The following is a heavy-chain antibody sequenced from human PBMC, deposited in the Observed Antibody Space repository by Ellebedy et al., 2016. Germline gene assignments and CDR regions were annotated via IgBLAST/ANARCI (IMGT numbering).Heavy chain of an antibody. Sequence: GSLRLSCTVSGGSISSYYWSWIRQPPGKGLEWIGYFYYIGSTNYNPSLKSRVTISVDKSKNQFSLKLSSVTAADTAVYYCARGTGRFGELPWFDPWGQGTLVTVSS. D-gene: IGHD3-10*01. J-gene: IGHJ5*02. CDR2: FYYIGST. CDR3: ARGTGRFGELPWFDP. V-gene: IGHV4-59*01. CDR1: GGSISSYY.